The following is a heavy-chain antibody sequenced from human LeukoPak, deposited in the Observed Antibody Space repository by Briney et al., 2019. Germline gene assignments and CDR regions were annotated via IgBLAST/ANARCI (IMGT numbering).Heavy chain of an antibody. D-gene: IGHD3-3*01. CDR2: IYYSGST. V-gene: IGHV4-59*01. CDR1: GGSISSYD. J-gene: IGHJ5*02. CDR3: ARVLLSNYDFWSGYSNWFDP. Sequence: SATLSLTCTGSGGSISSYDWSLIRQCPGQGLVSFGYIYYSGSTNYNPSLKSRVTISVDTSKNQFSLKLSSVTAADTAVYYCARVLLSNYDFWSGYSNWFDPWGQGTLDTVSS.